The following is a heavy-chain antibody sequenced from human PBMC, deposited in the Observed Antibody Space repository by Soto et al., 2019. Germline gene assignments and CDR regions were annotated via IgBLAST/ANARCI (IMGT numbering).Heavy chain of an antibody. CDR2: TYYRSKWYS. J-gene: IGHJ4*02. CDR3: ARLKGKRWLDY. V-gene: IGHV6-1*01. Sequence: TLSLTCAMSGDSVSSYSVVWNWIRQSPSGGLEWLGRTYYRSKWYSEYAISVQSRITVNADTSKNQVSLQLDSVTPDDTAVYYCARLKGKRWLDYWGQGPLVT. CDR1: GDSVSSYSVV. D-gene: IGHD3-22*01.